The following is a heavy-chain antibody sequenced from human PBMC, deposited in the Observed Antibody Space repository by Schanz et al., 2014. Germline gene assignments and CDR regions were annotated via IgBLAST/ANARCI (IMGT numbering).Heavy chain of an antibody. CDR3: ARLATSKSRLGDAVDI. Sequence: VFLVESGGGLVQPGGSLRLSCAASGFAFSSFALSWVRQSPGKGLEWVAVISYDGTNKYYADSVKGRFTLSKDFSKDTLYLQLTSLRPEDTAVYYCARLATSKSRLGDAVDIWGQGTMVTVSS. CDR1: GFAFSSFA. CDR2: ISYDGTNK. V-gene: IGHV3-30*04. J-gene: IGHJ3*02. D-gene: IGHD6-6*01.